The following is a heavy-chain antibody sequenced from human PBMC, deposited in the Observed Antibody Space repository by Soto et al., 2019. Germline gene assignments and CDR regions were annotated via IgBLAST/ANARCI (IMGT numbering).Heavy chain of an antibody. J-gene: IGHJ4*02. D-gene: IGHD3-9*01. CDR2: IYYSGST. CDR1: GGSISSGDYY. CDR3: ARQPGYYDILTGYSTYYFDY. V-gene: IGHV4-30-4*01. Sequence: SETLSLTCTVSGGSISSGDYYWSWIRQPPGKGLEWIGYIYYSGSTYYNPSLKSRVTISVDTSKNQFSLKLSSVTAADTAVYYCARQPGYYDILTGYSTYYFDYWGQGTPVTVAS.